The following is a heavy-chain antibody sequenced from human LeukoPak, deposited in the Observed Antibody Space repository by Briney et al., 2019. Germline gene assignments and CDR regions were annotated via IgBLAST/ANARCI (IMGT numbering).Heavy chain of an antibody. V-gene: IGHV1-18*01. J-gene: IGHJ4*02. CDR2: ISAYNGNT. CDR3: ARQVDTSMALPDY. Sequence: ASVKVSCKASGYTFSSYGISWVRHAPGQGLEWMVWISAYNGNTNYAQKHRGRVTMTTDTSTSTAYMEVRSLRSDDTAIYYCARQVDTSMALPDYWGQGTLVTVSS. CDR1: GYTFSSYG. D-gene: IGHD5-18*01.